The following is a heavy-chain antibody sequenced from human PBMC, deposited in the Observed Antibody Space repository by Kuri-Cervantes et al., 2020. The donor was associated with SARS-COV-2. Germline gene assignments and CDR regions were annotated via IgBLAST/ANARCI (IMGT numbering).Heavy chain of an antibody. V-gene: IGHV4-61*01. CDR1: GGSISSSSYY. CDR2: IYYSGST. CDR3: ARDRLGRYYFDY. J-gene: IGHJ4*02. Sequence: SETLSLTCTVSGGSISSSSYYWSWIRQPPGKGLEWIGYIYYSGSTNYNPSLKSRVTISVDTSKNQFSLKLSSVTAADTAVYYCARDRLGRYYFDYWAREPWSPSPQ. D-gene: IGHD7-27*01.